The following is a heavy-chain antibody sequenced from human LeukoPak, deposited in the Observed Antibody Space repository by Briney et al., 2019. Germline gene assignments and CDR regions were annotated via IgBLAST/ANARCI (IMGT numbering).Heavy chain of an antibody. Sequence: TGGSLRLSCAASGFTFSTYSMDWVRQAPGKGLEWVSYISSSSTTTYYADSVKGRFTISRDNAKNSLYLQMNSLRAEDTAVYYCARDAGYSYGWDTFDYWGQGTLVTVSS. CDR3: ARDAGYSYGWDTFDY. CDR2: ISSSSTTT. J-gene: IGHJ4*02. CDR1: GFTFSTYS. D-gene: IGHD5-18*01. V-gene: IGHV3-48*01.